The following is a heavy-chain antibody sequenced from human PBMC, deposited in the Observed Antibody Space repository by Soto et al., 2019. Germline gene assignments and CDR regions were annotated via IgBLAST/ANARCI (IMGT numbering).Heavy chain of an antibody. CDR2: ISGSGGST. V-gene: IGHV3-23*01. Sequence: EVQLLESGGGLVQPGGSLRLSCAASGFTFSSYAMSWVRQAPGKGLEWVSAISGSGGSTYYADSVKGRFTISRDNSKNTLYLQMNSLRAEDTAVYYCAKDQRRITMIVVVHLSFDCWGQGTLVTVSS. CDR3: AKDQRRITMIVVVHLSFDC. J-gene: IGHJ4*02. D-gene: IGHD3-22*01. CDR1: GFTFSSYA.